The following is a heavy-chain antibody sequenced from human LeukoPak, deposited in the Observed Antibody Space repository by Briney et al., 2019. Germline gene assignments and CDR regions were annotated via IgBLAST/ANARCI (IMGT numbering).Heavy chain of an antibody. J-gene: IGHJ4*02. D-gene: IGHD3-22*01. CDR1: GYTFTSYY. CDR3: ARVPYYYDSSGYYSSGGYFDY. V-gene: IGHV1-46*01. CDR2: INPSGGST. Sequence: ASVKVSCKASGYTFTSYYMHWVRQAPGQGLEWMGIINPSGGSTSYAQKFQGRVTMTRDMSTSTVYMELSSLRSEDMAVYYCARVPYYYDSSGYYSSGGYFDYWGQGTLVTVSS.